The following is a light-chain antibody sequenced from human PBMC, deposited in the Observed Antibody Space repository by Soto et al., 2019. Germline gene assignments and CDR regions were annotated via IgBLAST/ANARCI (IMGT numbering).Light chain of an antibody. J-gene: IGLJ1*01. Sequence: QSALTQPASVSGSPGQSITISCTGTSSDFGGYNYVSWYQQHPGKAPKVLIYDVSNRPARVSNRFSGSRSGNTASLTISGLQAEDEADYYCCSYTSSNSLIFGTGTKVTVL. CDR2: DVS. V-gene: IGLV2-14*01. CDR3: CSYTSSNSLI. CDR1: SSDFGGYNY.